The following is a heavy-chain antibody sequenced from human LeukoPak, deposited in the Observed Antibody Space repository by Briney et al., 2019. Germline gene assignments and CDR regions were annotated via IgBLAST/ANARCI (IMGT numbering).Heavy chain of an antibody. CDR3: AKGVRLSSNYYMDV. J-gene: IGHJ6*03. CDR1: GFMFNNYA. Sequence: GGSLRLSCAASGFMFNNYAMSWARQAPGKDLEWVSTITGGGDDTYSADSVKGRFTISRDNSKNTLSLQMHSLRVEDTAVYYCAKGVRLSSNYYMDVWGKGTTVTVSS. CDR2: ITGGGDDT. V-gene: IGHV3-23*01. D-gene: IGHD5/OR15-5a*01.